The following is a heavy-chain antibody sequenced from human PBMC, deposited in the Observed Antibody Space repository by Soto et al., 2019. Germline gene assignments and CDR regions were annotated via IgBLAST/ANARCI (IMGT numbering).Heavy chain of an antibody. D-gene: IGHD3-10*02. Sequence: ASVKVSCKASGYTFTSYDINWVRQATGQGLEWMGWMNPNSGNTGYAQKFQGRVTMTRNTSISTAYMELSSLRSEDTAVYYCAISSHRNVRGGYYYYMEVWGKGTTVSVSS. J-gene: IGHJ6*03. CDR2: MNPNSGNT. CDR3: AISSHRNVRGGYYYYMEV. CDR1: GYTFTSYD. V-gene: IGHV1-8*01.